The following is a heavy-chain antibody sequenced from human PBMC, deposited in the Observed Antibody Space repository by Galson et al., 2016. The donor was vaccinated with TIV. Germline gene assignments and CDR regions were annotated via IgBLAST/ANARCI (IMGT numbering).Heavy chain of an antibody. CDR2: ITSKTYGATT. V-gene: IGHV3-49*03. CDR3: TRTAMGSTRNAFDI. Sequence: SLRLSCAASGFTFGHYAVNWFRQAPGKGLEWVGFITSKTYGATTEYAASVKGRFTISRDDSRNIAYLQMNSLKTEDTAVYYCTRTAMGSTRNAFDIWGQGQLSPSPQ. CDR1: GFTFGHYA. D-gene: IGHD1-1*01. J-gene: IGHJ3*02.